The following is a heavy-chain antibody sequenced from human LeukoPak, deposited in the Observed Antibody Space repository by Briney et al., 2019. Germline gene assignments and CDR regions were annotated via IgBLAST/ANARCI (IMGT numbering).Heavy chain of an antibody. Sequence: GGSLRLSCAASGFTFDGYGMSWVRQAPGKGLEWVSAISGSTSDTWYTDSVKGRFTISRDDSRHTLYLQMTSLRAEDTAIYYCANTFTRFLEADYWGQGTLVTVSS. J-gene: IGHJ4*02. CDR1: GFTFDGYG. V-gene: IGHV3-23*01. CDR3: ANTFTRFLEADY. CDR2: ISGSTSDT. D-gene: IGHD3-3*01.